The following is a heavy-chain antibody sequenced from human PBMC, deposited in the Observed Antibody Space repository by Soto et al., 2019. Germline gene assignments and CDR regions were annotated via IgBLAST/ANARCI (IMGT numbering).Heavy chain of an antibody. CDR1: GDSVSSNSAA. Sequence: SQTLSLTCAISGDSVSSNSAAWNWIRQSPSRGLEWLGRTYYRSKWYNDYAVSVKSRITINPDTSKNQFSLQLNSVTPEDTAVYYCARDRGEYSSGWYKPDAFDIWGQGTMVTVSS. V-gene: IGHV6-1*01. CDR3: ARDRGEYSSGWYKPDAFDI. CDR2: TYYRSKWYN. D-gene: IGHD6-19*01. J-gene: IGHJ3*02.